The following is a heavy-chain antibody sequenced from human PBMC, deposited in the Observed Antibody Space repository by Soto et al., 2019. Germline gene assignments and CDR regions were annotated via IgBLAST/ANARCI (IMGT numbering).Heavy chain of an antibody. Sequence: QVQLVQSGAEVKKPGSSVKVSCKASGGTFSSYAISWVRQAPGQGLEWMGGIIPIFGTANYAQKFQGRVRITADEHTNRAYMELSRLRSEETAVYCCAIDGWGMRTIVWGQGTLVTVSS. CDR3: AIDGWGMRTIV. V-gene: IGHV1-69*01. J-gene: IGHJ4*02. CDR2: IIPIFGTA. D-gene: IGHD1-26*01. CDR1: GGTFSSYA.